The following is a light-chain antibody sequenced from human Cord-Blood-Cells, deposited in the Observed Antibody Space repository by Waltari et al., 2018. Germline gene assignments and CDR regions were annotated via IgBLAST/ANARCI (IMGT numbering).Light chain of an antibody. CDR3: QQSYSTPFT. V-gene: IGKV1-39*01. CDR1: QSISSY. CDR2: AAS. Sequence: DIQLTQSPSSLSASVGDRVTITCRASQSISSYLNWYQQKPGKATKLLIYAASSLQSRVPSRFSGSGSGTDFTLTISSLQPEDFATYYCQQSYSTPFTFGPGTKVDIK. J-gene: IGKJ3*01.